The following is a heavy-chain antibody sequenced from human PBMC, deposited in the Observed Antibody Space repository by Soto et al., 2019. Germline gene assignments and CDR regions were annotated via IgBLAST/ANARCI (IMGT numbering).Heavy chain of an antibody. D-gene: IGHD6-19*01. Sequence: ESGGGVVQPGRSLRLSCAASGFTFSSYGMHWVRQAPGKGLEWVAVISYDGSNKYYADSVKGRFTISRDNSKNTLYLQMNSLRAEDTAVYYCAKSRWLGYYYYGMDVWGQGTTVTVSS. V-gene: IGHV3-30*18. CDR1: GFTFSSYG. CDR3: AKSRWLGYYYYGMDV. J-gene: IGHJ6*02. CDR2: ISYDGSNK.